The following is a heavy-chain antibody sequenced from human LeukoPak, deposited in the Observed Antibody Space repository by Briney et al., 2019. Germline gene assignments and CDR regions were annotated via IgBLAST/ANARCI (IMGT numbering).Heavy chain of an antibody. CDR3: AREDYYDSSGPPDY. Sequence: ASVKVSCKASGYTFTSYDISWVRQAPGQGLEWIGWISAYNGNTNYAQKLQGRVTMTTDTSTSTAYMELRSLRSDDTAVYYCAREDYYDSSGPPDYWGQGTLVTVSS. J-gene: IGHJ4*02. CDR1: GYTFTSYD. D-gene: IGHD3-22*01. CDR2: ISAYNGNT. V-gene: IGHV1-18*01.